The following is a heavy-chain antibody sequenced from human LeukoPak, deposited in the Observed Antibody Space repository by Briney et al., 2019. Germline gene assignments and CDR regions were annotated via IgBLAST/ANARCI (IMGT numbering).Heavy chain of an antibody. V-gene: IGHV4-4*07. Sequence: SETLSLTCTVSGVSISPYFWSWIRQPAGKGLEWIGRITSAGDTVYNPSLRGRVTMSLDTSKNQFPLILNSVTASDTALYYCAREDLKLPHNWFDPWGQGTLVTVSS. CDR2: ITSAGDT. J-gene: IGHJ5*02. CDR3: AREDLKLPHNWFDP. CDR1: GVSISPYF.